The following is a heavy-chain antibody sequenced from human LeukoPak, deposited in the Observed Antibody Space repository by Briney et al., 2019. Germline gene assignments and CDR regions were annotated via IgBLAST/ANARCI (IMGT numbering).Heavy chain of an antibody. CDR3: AKDSGYSYGYYFDY. V-gene: IGHV3-30*18. D-gene: IGHD5-18*01. Sequence: GSLRLSCAASGFTFSSYGMHWVRQAPGKGLEWVAVISYDGSNKYYADSVKGRFTISRDNSKNTLYLQMNSLRAGDTAVYYCAKDSGYSYGYYFDYWGQGTLVTVSS. J-gene: IGHJ4*02. CDR1: GFTFSSYG. CDR2: ISYDGSNK.